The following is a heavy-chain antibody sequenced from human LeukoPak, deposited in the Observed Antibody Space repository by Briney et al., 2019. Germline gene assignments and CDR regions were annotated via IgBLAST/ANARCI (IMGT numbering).Heavy chain of an antibody. J-gene: IGHJ4*02. CDR3: ARDSEGGSGSPSPSYFDY. CDR1: GGSISSYY. Sequence: SETLTRTCTVSGGSISSYYWSWIRQPPGKGLEWIGYIYYSGSTNYNPSLKSRVTISVDTSKNQFSLKLSSVTAADTAVYYCARDSEGGSGSPSPSYFDYWGQGTLVTVSS. V-gene: IGHV4-59*01. D-gene: IGHD3-10*01. CDR2: IYYSGST.